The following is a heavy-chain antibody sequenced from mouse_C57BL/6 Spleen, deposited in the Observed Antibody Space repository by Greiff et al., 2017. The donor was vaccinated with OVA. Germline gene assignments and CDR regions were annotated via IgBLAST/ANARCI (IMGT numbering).Heavy chain of an antibody. Sequence: QVQLQQPGAELVRPGTSVKLSCKASGYTFTSYWMHWVKQRPGQGLEWIGAIDPSDSYTNYNQKFKGKATLTVDTSSSTAYMQLSSLTSEDSAVYYCGGGTYGNSFYYAMDYWGQGTSVTVSS. J-gene: IGHJ4*01. V-gene: IGHV1-59*01. CDR1: GYTFTSYW. CDR2: IDPSDSYT. D-gene: IGHD1-1*01. CDR3: GGGTYGNSFYYAMDY.